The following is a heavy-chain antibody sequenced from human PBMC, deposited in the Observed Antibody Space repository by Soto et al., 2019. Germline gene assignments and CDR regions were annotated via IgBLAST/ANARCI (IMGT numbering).Heavy chain of an antibody. CDR3: ARDNCSSTSCYVDYYYMDV. J-gene: IGHJ6*03. Sequence: GGSLRLSCAASGFTFSSYAMHWVRQAPGKGLEYVSAISSNGGSTYYANSVKGRFTISRDNSKNTLYLQMGSLRAEDMAVYYCARDNCSSTSCYVDYYYMDVWGKGTTVTVSS. V-gene: IGHV3-64*01. CDR1: GFTFSSYA. CDR2: ISSNGGST. D-gene: IGHD2-2*01.